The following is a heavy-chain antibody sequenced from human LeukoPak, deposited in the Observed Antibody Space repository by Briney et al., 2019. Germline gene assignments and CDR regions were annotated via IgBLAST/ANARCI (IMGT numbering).Heavy chain of an antibody. CDR1: GYTFTRHY. D-gene: IGHD4-23*01. J-gene: IGHJ4*02. CDR2: INPNGGTT. V-gene: IGHV1-46*01. CDR3: ARETYGGYYFDY. Sequence: ASVKVSCKASGYTFTRHYMHWVRQAPGQGLEWMGLINPNGGTTNYAQKFQGRVTMTRDTSTSTVYMELSSLRSDDTAVFFCARETYGGYYFDYWGQGTLVTVSS.